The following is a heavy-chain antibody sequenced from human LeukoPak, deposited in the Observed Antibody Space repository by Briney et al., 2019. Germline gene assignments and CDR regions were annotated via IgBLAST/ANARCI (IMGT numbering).Heavy chain of an antibody. CDR3: ARDDRYSSGWYGGWFDP. Sequence: ASVKVSCKASGYTFTSYGISWVRQAPGQGLEWMGWISAYNGNTNYAQKLQGRVTMTTDTSTSTAYMELRSLRSDDTAVYYCARDDRYSSGWYGGWFDPWGQGSLVTVSS. J-gene: IGHJ5*02. CDR2: ISAYNGNT. V-gene: IGHV1-18*01. D-gene: IGHD6-19*01. CDR1: GYTFTSYG.